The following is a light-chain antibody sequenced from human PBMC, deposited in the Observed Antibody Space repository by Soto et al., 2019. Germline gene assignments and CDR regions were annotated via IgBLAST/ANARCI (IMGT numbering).Light chain of an antibody. J-gene: IGLJ2*01. CDR2: DNN. CDR3: GTWDSSLSAVV. V-gene: IGLV1-51*01. Sequence: QSALTQPASVSGSPGQSITISCTGTNSDVGAYGYVSWYQQHPGKAPKLMIYDNNKRPSGIPDRFSGSKSGTSATLGITGLQTGDEADYYCGTWDSSLSAVVFGGGTKLTVL. CDR1: NSDVGAYGY.